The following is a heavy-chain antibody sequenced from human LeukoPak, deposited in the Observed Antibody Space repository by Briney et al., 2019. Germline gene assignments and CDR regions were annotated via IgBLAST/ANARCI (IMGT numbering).Heavy chain of an antibody. CDR1: GGSITIGSYY. J-gene: IGHJ4*02. Sequence: SETLSRTCKLSGGSITIGSYYWTWVRQPAGEGLEWIGYVYTRGTTNYHSSLKSRFTVSQDTSKNQFSLKLTSVTAADTAGYYCARASGRFTTDWAPWMGFDLWGQGTLVTVSS. CDR2: VYTRGTT. D-gene: IGHD3-16*02. V-gene: IGHV4-61*09. CDR3: ARASGRFTTDWAPWMGFDL.